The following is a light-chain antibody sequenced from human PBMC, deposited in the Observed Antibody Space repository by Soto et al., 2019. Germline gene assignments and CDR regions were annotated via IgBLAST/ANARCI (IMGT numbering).Light chain of an antibody. V-gene: IGLV8-61*01. J-gene: IGLJ3*02. CDR2: STN. CDR3: VLYMGGGIRV. Sequence: QTVVTQEPSFSVSPGGTVTLTCGLNSGSVSTNYYPSWYQQTPGQAPRTLIYSTNTRSSGVPDRFSGSILGNKAALTITGAQADDESDYYCVLYMGGGIRVFGGGTKVTV. CDR1: SGSVSTNYY.